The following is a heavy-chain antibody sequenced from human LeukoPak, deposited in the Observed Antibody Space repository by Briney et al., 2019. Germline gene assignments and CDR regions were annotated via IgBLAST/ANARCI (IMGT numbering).Heavy chain of an antibody. V-gene: IGHV4-39*07. CDR3: ARDFSGFSSFDY. D-gene: IGHD6-25*01. J-gene: IGHJ4*02. CDR2: IYYSGST. CDR1: GGSISSSSYY. Sequence: PSETLSLTCTVSGGSISSSSYYWGWIRQPPGKGLEWIGSIYYSGSTYYNPSLKSRFTMSVATSENQFSLKLNSVTAADTAVYYCARDFSGFSSFDYWGQGTLVTVSS.